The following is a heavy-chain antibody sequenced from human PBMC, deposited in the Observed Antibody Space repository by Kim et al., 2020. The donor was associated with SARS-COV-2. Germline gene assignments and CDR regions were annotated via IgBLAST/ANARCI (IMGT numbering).Heavy chain of an antibody. CDR2: ISSSSTTI. CDR3: ARDPGEYSSGWNPGH. J-gene: IGHJ4*02. Sequence: GGSLRLSCAASGFTFSSYSMNWVRQAPGKWLEWVSYISSSSTTIYYADSVKGRFTISRDNAKNSLYLQMNSLRDEDTAVYYCARDPGEYSSGWNPGHWGQGTLVTVSS. V-gene: IGHV3-48*02. D-gene: IGHD6-19*01. CDR1: GFTFSSYS.